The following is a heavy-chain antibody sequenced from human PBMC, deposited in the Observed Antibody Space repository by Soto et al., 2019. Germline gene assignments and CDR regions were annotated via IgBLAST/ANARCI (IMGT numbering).Heavy chain of an antibody. CDR3: ARDSSSVRGVNPYYYYYGMDV. J-gene: IGHJ6*02. D-gene: IGHD3-10*01. V-gene: IGHV1-46*01. CDR1: GYTFTSYY. Sequence: ASVKVSCKASGYTFTSYYMHWVRQAPGQGLEWMGIINPSGGSTSYAQKFQGRVTMTRDTSTSTVYMELSSLRSEDTAVYYCARDSSSVRGVNPYYYYYGMDVWGQGTTVTVSS. CDR2: INPSGGST.